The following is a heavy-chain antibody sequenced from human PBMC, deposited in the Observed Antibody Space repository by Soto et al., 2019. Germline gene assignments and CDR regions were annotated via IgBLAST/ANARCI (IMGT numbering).Heavy chain of an antibody. Sequence: ASVKVSCKASGGTFSSYAISWVRQAPGQGLEWMGGIIPIFGTANYAQKFQGRVTITADESTSTAYMELSSLRSEDTAVYYCARDQGVIAVAGPYYYYYGMDVWGQGTTVTVSS. D-gene: IGHD6-19*01. V-gene: IGHV1-69*13. CDR1: GGTFSSYA. J-gene: IGHJ6*02. CDR2: IIPIFGTA. CDR3: ARDQGVIAVAGPYYYYYGMDV.